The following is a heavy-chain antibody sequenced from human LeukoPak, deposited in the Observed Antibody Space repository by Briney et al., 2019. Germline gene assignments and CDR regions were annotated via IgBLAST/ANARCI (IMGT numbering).Heavy chain of an antibody. J-gene: IGHJ4*02. CDR1: GFTINSNY. V-gene: IGHV3-66*01. D-gene: IGHD4-17*01. Sequence: GGSLRLSCAASGFTINSNYMSWVRQAPGKGLDWVSVIYSGGNTYYADSVKGRFTISRDNSKNTLYLQMNSLRAEDTAVYYCASRPSGDYPYFDYWGQGTLVTVSS. CDR3: ASRPSGDYPYFDY. CDR2: IYSGGNT.